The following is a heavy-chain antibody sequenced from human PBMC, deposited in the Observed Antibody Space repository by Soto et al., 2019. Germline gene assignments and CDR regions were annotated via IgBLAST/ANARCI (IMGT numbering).Heavy chain of an antibody. CDR3: AKATATGGGAFDI. J-gene: IGHJ3*02. V-gene: IGHV3-23*01. CDR2: ISGVDGST. CDR1: GFTFSSYA. D-gene: IGHD2-8*02. Sequence: GGSLRLSCAASGFTFSSYAMTWVRQPPGKGLEWVSVISGVDGSTDYAESVKGRFTISRDNSKNTVFLQMNSLTAGDTAVYYCAKATATGGGAFDIRGQGTKVTVSS.